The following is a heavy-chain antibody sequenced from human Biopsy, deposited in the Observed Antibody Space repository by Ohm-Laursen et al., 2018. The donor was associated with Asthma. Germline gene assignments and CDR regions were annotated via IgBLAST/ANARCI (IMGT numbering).Heavy chain of an antibody. CDR2: IYYSGST. CDR1: GGSISSGGYS. CDR3: ARWGSFGFDY. D-gene: IGHD7-27*01. Sequence: SQTLSLTCTVSGGSISSGGYSWSWIRQPPGKGLEWIGHIYYSGSTYYNPSLKSRVTISVDTSKNQFSLNLSSVTAADTAVYYCARWGSFGFDYWGQGTLVTVSS. V-gene: IGHV4-31*03. J-gene: IGHJ4*02.